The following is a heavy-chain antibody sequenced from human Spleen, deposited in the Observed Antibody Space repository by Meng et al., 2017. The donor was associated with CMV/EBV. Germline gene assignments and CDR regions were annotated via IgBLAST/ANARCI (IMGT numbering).Heavy chain of an antibody. D-gene: IGHD5-18*01. V-gene: IGHV4-61*01. Sequence: CSGSGGPVSSGSQHWSWIRQSPGKRLEWIGNINHAETTSYGPSLTGRVTMSVDPSRNQFSLTLSSLNASDTAVYYCARIRGYSLPEFWGRGILVTVSS. CDR3: ARIRGYSLPEF. J-gene: IGHJ4*02. CDR1: GGPVSSGSQH. CDR2: INHAETT.